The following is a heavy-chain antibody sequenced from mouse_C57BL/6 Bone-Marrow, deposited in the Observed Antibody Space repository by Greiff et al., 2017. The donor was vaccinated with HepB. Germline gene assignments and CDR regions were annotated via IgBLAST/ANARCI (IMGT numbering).Heavy chain of an antibody. Sequence: EVQLQESGGDLVKPGGSLKLSCAASGFTFSSYGMSWVRQTPDKRLEWVATISSGGSYTYYPDSVKGRFTISRDNAKNTLYLQMSSLKSEDTAMYYCARQGRGVYFDYWGQGTTLTVSS. V-gene: IGHV5-6*01. CDR1: GFTFSSYG. CDR3: ARQGRGVYFDY. CDR2: ISSGGSYT. J-gene: IGHJ2*01.